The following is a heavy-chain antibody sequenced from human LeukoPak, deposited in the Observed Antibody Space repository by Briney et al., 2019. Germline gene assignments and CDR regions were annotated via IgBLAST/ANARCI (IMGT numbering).Heavy chain of an antibody. V-gene: IGHV1-46*01. J-gene: IGHJ5*02. CDR3: ARDNSVGDIAWWFDP. CDR2: INPGGSST. CDR1: GYTFTNYA. D-gene: IGHD3-16*02. Sequence: ASVKVSCKASGYTFTNYAMNWVRQAPGQGLEWMGLINPGGSSTLYAQKFQGRVTMTRDMSTTTDYMELSSLRSEDTAVYYCARDNSVGDIAWWFDPWGQGTLVTVSS.